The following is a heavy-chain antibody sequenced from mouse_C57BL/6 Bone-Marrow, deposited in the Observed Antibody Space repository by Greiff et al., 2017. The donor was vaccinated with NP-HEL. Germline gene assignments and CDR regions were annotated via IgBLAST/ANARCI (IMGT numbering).Heavy chain of an antibody. D-gene: IGHD1-1*01. Sequence: QVQLQQSGTELVKPGASVKLSCKASGYTFTSYWMHWVKQRPDQGLEWIGNINPSNGSTNYNEKFKSKATLTADKSSSTAYMQLSSLTSEDSAVYYCARATTTPDYWGQGTTLTVSA. CDR2: INPSNGST. CDR3: ARATTTPDY. CDR1: GYTFTSYW. J-gene: IGHJ2*01. V-gene: IGHV1-53*01.